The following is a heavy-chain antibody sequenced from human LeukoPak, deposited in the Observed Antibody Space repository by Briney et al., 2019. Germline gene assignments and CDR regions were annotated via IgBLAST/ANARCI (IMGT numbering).Heavy chain of an antibody. V-gene: IGHV3-43*01. CDR1: GFTFDDYT. CDR2: ISWDGGST. CDR3: AKGQLPTLIAAAVDY. D-gene: IGHD6-13*01. J-gene: IGHJ4*02. Sequence: GGSLRLPCAASGFTFDDYTMHWVRQAPGKGLEWVSLISWDGGSTYYADSVKGRFTISRDNSKNSLYLQMNSLRTEDTALYYCAKGQLPTLIAAAVDYWGQGTLVTVSS.